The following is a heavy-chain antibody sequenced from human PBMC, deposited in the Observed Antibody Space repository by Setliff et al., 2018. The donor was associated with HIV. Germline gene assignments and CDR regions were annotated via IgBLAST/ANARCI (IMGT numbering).Heavy chain of an antibody. CDR2: INHSGST. J-gene: IGHJ3*02. Sequence: SETLSLTCAVYGGSFSGYYWSWIRQPPGKGLEWIGEINHSGSTNYNMSLWSRVTISLDASRNQFSLELISVTAADTAVYYCARGGSVYTGTFHIWGQGTVVTVSS. CDR1: GGSFSGYY. D-gene: IGHD2-8*01. CDR3: ARGGSVYTGTFHI. V-gene: IGHV4-34*01.